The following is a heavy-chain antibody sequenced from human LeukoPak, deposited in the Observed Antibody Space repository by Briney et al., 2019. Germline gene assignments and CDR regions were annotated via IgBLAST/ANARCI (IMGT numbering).Heavy chain of an antibody. Sequence: ASVKVSCKASGYTFTGYYMHWVRQAPGQGLEWMGWINPNSGGTNYAQKFQGRVTMTRDTSISTAYMELSRLRSDDTAVYYCARHIAVAGTGRWFDPWGQGTLVTVSS. J-gene: IGHJ5*02. CDR1: GYTFTGYY. V-gene: IGHV1-2*02. CDR3: ARHIAVAGTGRWFDP. D-gene: IGHD6-19*01. CDR2: INPNSGGT.